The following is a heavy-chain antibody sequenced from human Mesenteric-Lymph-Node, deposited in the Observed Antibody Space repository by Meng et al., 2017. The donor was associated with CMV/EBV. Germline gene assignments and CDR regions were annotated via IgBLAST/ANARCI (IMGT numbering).Heavy chain of an antibody. J-gene: IGHJ4*02. D-gene: IGHD6-13*01. CDR2: INSLGSTI. V-gene: IGHV3-11*04. CDR1: GFTFGDYY. Sequence: CAASGFTFGDYYMRWIRQAPGKGLEWISYINSLGSTIYYADSVRGRFTISRDNAKNSLYLQMNSLRAEDTAVYYCARADSNSRYFFDYWGQGTLVTVSS. CDR3: ARADSNSRYFFDY.